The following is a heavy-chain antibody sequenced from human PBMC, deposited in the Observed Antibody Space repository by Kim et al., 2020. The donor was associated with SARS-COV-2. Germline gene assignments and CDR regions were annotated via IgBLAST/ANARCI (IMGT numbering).Heavy chain of an antibody. CDR2: IKSKSDGGAT. CDR1: GFSFNKAW. Sequence: GGSLRLSCVASGFSFNKAWMSWVRQAPGKGPEWVGRIKSKSDGGATEYAAPVKGRFTISRDDSKNTLFLQMNSLKIEDTALYYCTTDIGYCYSTSCWDYYRDYHMQVWGPGTAVTVSS. J-gene: IGHJ6*03. V-gene: IGHV3-15*01. D-gene: IGHD3-22*01. CDR3: TTDIGYCYSTSCWDYYRDYHMQV.